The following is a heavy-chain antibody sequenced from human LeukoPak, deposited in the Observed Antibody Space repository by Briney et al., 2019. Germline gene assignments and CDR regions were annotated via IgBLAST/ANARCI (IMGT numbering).Heavy chain of an antibody. J-gene: IGHJ4*02. V-gene: IGHV3-9*01. CDR1: GFTFDDYA. CDR2: FSWNSGSI. CDR3: AKDTYSSSWYKHYYFDY. D-gene: IGHD6-13*01. Sequence: GRSLRLSCAASGFTFDDYAMHWVRQAPGKGLEWVSGFSWNSGSIGYADSVKGRFTISRDNAKNFLYLQMNSLRAEDTALYYCAKDTYSSSWYKHYYFDYWGQGTLVTVSS.